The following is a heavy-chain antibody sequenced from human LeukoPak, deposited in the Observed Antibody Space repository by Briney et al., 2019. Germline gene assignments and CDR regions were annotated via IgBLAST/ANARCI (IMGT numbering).Heavy chain of an antibody. V-gene: IGHV1-69*13. Sequence: GASVKVSCKASGGTFSSYAISWVRQAPGQGLEWMGGIIPIFGTANYAQKFQGRVTITADESTSTAYMELSSLRSEDTAVYYCARRVWYQEEVVRFDYWGQGTLVTVSS. CDR1: GGTFSSYA. J-gene: IGHJ4*02. D-gene: IGHD2-15*01. CDR2: IIPIFGTA. CDR3: ARRVWYQEEVVRFDY.